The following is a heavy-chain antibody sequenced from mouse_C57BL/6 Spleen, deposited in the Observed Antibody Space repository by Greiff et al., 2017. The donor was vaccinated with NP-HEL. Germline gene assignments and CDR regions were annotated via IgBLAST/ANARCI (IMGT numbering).Heavy chain of an antibody. J-gene: IGHJ2*01. CDR3: ASGNPHYFDY. Sequence: VQLQQSGAELVKPGASVKISCKASGYAFSSYWMNGVKQRPGKGLEWIGQIYPGDGDTNYNGKFKGKATLTADKSSSTAYMQLSSLTSEDSAVYFCASGNPHYFDYWGQGTTLTVSS. CDR2: IYPGDGDT. V-gene: IGHV1-80*01. D-gene: IGHD2-1*01. CDR1: GYAFSSYW.